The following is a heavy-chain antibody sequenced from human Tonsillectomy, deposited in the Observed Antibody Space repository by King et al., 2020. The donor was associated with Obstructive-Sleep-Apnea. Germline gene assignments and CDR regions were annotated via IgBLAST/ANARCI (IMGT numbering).Heavy chain of an antibody. D-gene: IGHD6-19*01. CDR1: GFTFSSYA. J-gene: IGHJ4*02. CDR2: ISGSGGST. V-gene: IGHV3-23*04. CDR3: AKDRVGYSSGWGDY. Sequence: VQLVESGGGLVQPGGSLRLSCAASGFTFSSYAMSWVRPAPGKGLEWVSAISGSGGSTYYADSVKGRFTISSDNSKNTQYLPMNSLRAEDTAVYYCAKDRVGYSSGWGDYWGQGTLVTVSS.